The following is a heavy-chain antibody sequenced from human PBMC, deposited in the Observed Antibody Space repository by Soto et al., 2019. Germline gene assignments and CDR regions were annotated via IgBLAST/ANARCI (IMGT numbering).Heavy chain of an antibody. D-gene: IGHD3-3*01. V-gene: IGHV3-23*01. CDR1: GLTFSTFA. CDR2: ISGNGGAT. CDR3: AARITIFGKVKFSTWFDP. J-gene: IGHJ5*02. Sequence: GGSLRLSCTASGLTFSTFAMSWVRQSPGKGLEWVSTISGNGGATFYADSVKGRFTISRDNSKKTLYLQMNGLRAEDTAVYYWAARITIFGKVKFSTWFDPWGQGTLVTVPS.